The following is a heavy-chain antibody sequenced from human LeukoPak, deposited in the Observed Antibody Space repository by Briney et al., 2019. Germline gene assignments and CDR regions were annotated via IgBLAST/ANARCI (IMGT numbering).Heavy chain of an antibody. D-gene: IGHD2/OR15-2a*01. J-gene: IGHJ3*02. CDR2: IDYSGST. CDR1: GGSISSHY. Sequence: SETLSLTCTVSGGSISSHYWSWIRQPPGKGVEYIGYIDYSGSTNYNPSLKSRVTISVDTSKNQFSLKLSSVTAADTAVYYCARLSSDAFDIWGQGTMVTISS. CDR3: ARLSSDAFDI. V-gene: IGHV4-59*08.